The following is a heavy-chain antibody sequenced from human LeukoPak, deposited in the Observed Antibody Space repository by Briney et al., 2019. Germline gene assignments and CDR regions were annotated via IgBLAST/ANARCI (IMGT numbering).Heavy chain of an antibody. V-gene: IGHV4-39*07. Sequence: SETLSLTCTVSGGSISSSSYYWGWIRQPPGKGLEWIGTIYYSGSTYYNPSLKSRVTISVDSSKNQFSLRLSSVTAADTAVYYCARESLTWLQSRTSWFDPWGQGTLVTVSS. CDR1: GGSISSSSYY. CDR2: IYYSGST. J-gene: IGHJ5*02. CDR3: ARESLTWLQSRTSWFDP. D-gene: IGHD5-24*01.